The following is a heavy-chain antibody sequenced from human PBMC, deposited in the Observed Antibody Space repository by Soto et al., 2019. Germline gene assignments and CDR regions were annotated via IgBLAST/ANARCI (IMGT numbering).Heavy chain of an antibody. Sequence: SETLSLTCTVSGGSISSGDYYWSWIRQPPGKGLEWIGYTYYSGRTYYNPSLKSRVTISVDTSKNQFSLKLSSVTAADTAVYYCARRTPKLQSAFDIWGEATMVTVSS. J-gene: IGHJ3*02. CDR1: GGSISSGDYY. V-gene: IGHV4-30-4*01. D-gene: IGHD1-1*01. CDR3: ARRTPKLQSAFDI. CDR2: TYYSGRT.